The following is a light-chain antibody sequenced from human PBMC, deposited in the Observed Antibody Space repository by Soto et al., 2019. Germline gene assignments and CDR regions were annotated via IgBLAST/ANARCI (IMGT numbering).Light chain of an antibody. CDR1: QSVSSN. CDR3: RQYNSWPPYT. Sequence: EILMTQSPATLSVSPGERATLSCRASQSVSSNLAWFQQKPGQAPRLLISGASTRATGIPARFRGSGSGTEFTLTISSLQSEDFAVYYCRQYNSWPPYTFGQGTKLEIK. V-gene: IGKV3-15*01. J-gene: IGKJ2*01. CDR2: GAS.